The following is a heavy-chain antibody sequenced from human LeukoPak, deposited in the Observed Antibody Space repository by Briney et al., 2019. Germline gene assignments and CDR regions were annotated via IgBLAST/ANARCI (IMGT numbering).Heavy chain of an antibody. V-gene: IGHV3-15*01. CDR2: VKSQTNGGTT. CDR1: DATFSHAW. CDR3: TTLGSDP. J-gene: IGHJ5*02. Sequence: GGPLRLSFAAFDATFSHAWMSWVRRSPGKALEWVARVKSQTNGGTTDYPAPAKARFNISRDDSQTTVCLQMYSLRTEDRAAVYWTTLGSDPWGQGTLVTVSS.